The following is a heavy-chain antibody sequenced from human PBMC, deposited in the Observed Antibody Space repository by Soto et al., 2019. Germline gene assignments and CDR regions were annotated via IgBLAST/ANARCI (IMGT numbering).Heavy chain of an antibody. D-gene: IGHD3-10*01. J-gene: IGHJ6*03. CDR2: IYYSGST. CDR3: ARCGSGSYYTTYYYYYMDV. CDR1: GGSISSSSYY. Sequence: SETLSLTCTVSGGSISSSSYYWGWIRQPPGKGLEWIGSIYYSGSTYYNPSLKSRVTISVDTSKNQFSLKLSSVTAADTAVYYCARCGSGSYYTTYYYYYMDVWGKGTTVTIS. V-gene: IGHV4-39*01.